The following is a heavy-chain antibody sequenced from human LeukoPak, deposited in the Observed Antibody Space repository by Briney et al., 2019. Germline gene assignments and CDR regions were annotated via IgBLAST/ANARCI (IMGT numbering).Heavy chain of an antibody. Sequence: SETLSLTCTVSGVSISSYYWSWIRQPPGKGLEWIGYIYYSGSTNYNPSLKSRVTISVDTSKNQFSLKLSSVTAADTAVYYCARDRGITMVRGVIGRLYNWFDPWGQGTLVTVSS. D-gene: IGHD3-10*01. J-gene: IGHJ5*02. CDR2: IYYSGST. CDR3: ARDRGITMVRGVIGRLYNWFDP. CDR1: GVSISSYY. V-gene: IGHV4-59*01.